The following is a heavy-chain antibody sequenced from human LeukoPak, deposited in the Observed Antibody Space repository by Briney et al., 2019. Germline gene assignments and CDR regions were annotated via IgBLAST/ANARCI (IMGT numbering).Heavy chain of an antibody. CDR3: ARGSCASNSCYGMDV. CDR2: ISTSGSTT. J-gene: IGHJ6*04. Sequence: GGSLRLSCAGSGFTFGSYQMNWVRQAPGKGLEGVSYISTSGSTTYYADSVKGRFTISRDNAKNSLYLQMHSLRAEDTAVYYCARGSCASNSCYGMDVWGKGTTVTVSS. CDR1: GFTFGSYQ. D-gene: IGHD2/OR15-2a*01. V-gene: IGHV3-48*03.